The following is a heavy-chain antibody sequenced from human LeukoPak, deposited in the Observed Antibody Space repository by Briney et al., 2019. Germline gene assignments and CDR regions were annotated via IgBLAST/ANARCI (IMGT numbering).Heavy chain of an antibody. CDR3: ASLYGSGSYSNYYYYYGMDV. CDR1: GFTFSSYW. D-gene: IGHD3-10*01. V-gene: IGHV3-74*01. Sequence: PGGSLRLSCAASGFTFSSYWMHWVRQAPGEGLVWVSRINSDGSSTSYADSVKGRFTISRDNAKHTVYLQMNSLRAEGRAVYYCASLYGSGSYSNYYYYYGMDVWGKGTTVTVSS. CDR2: INSDGSST. J-gene: IGHJ6*04.